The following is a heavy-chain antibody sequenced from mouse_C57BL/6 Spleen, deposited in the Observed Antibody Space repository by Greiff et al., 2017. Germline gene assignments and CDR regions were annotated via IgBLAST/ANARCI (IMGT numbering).Heavy chain of an antibody. J-gene: IGHJ2*01. CDR1: GYTFTSYT. CDR3: ARGGSYYYGSSSSIDY. V-gene: IGHV1-4*01. Sequence: VQLQQSGAELARPGASVKMSCKASGYTFTSYTMHWVKQRPGQGLEWIGYINTSSGYTKYNQKFKDKATLTADKSSSTAYMQLSSLTSEDSAVYYCARGGSYYYGSSSSIDYWGQGTTRTVSS. D-gene: IGHD1-1*01. CDR2: INTSSGYT.